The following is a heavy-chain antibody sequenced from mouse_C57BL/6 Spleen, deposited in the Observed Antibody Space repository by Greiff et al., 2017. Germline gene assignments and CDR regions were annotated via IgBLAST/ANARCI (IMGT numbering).Heavy chain of an antibody. CDR3: AIPIYYDSYFAY. V-gene: IGHV1-74*01. D-gene: IGHD2-4*01. J-gene: IGHJ3*01. CDR1: GYTFTSYW. Sequence: VQLQQPGAELVKPGASVKVSCKASGYTFTSYWMHWVKQRPGQGLEWIGRIHPSDSDTNYNQKFKGKATLTVDKSSSTAYMQLSSLTSEDSAVYYCAIPIYYDSYFAYWGQGTLVTVSA. CDR2: IHPSDSDT.